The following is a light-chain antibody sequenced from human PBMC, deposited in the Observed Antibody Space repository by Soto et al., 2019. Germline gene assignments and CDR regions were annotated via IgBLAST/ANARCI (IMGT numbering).Light chain of an antibody. CDR2: AAF. Sequence: QLTQSPSSLSASIGDRVIIPCRSSQSVIRSLNWYQQKAGQAPKLLIYAAFTLHSGVPSRFSGSGSGTEFTLTISSLQPEDFATYYCQQNAITPPWTFGQGTKVDI. CDR1: QSVIRS. J-gene: IGKJ1*01. CDR3: QQNAITPPWT. V-gene: IGKV1-39*01.